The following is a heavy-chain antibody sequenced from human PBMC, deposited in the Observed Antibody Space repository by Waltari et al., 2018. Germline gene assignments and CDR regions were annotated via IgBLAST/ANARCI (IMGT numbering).Heavy chain of an antibody. Sequence: QVQLQESGPGLVKPSETLSLPCRVPGGSIRSYLWNWIRQAPGKGLQWIGYIHHSGNTKCNPSLKSRLTMAVDTSKSQFSLRLTSVSATDTAVYYCARWDAPGRYFGDWGQGTPVTVSS. CDR3: ARWDAPGRYFGD. V-gene: IGHV4-59*08. CDR1: GGSIRSYL. D-gene: IGHD1-20*01. J-gene: IGHJ4*02. CDR2: IHHSGNT.